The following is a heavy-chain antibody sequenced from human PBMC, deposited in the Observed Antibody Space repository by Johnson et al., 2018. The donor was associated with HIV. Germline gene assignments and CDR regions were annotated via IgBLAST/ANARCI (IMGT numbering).Heavy chain of an antibody. CDR1: GFTFSSYG. D-gene: IGHD6-13*01. J-gene: IGHJ3*02. Sequence: QVQLVESGGGVVQPGGSLRLSCAASGFTFSSYGMHWVRQAPGKGLEWVAFIRYAGSNKYYADSVKGRFTISRDNSKNTLYLQMNSLRSEDTAVYYCAPIADHHDAFDIWGQGTMVTVSS. CDR3: APIADHHDAFDI. V-gene: IGHV3-30*02. CDR2: IRYAGSNK.